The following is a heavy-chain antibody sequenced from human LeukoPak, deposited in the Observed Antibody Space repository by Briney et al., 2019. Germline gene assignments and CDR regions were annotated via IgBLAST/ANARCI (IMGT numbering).Heavy chain of an antibody. CDR3: ARDQRYCSSSSCPWEPFDY. CDR2: ISSSSSTI. D-gene: IGHD2-2*01. V-gene: IGHV3-48*01. J-gene: IGHJ4*02. CDR1: GFTFSRYS. Sequence: GGSLRLSCAASGFTFSRYSMNWVRQAPGKGLEWVSYISSSSSTIYYADSVKGRFTISRDNAKNSVYLQMNSLRAEDTAVYYCARDQRYCSSSSCPWEPFDYWGQGTLVTVSS.